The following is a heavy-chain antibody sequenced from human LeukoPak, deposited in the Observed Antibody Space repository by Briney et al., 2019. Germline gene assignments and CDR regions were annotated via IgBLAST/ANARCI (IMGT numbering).Heavy chain of an antibody. Sequence: SETLSLTCTVSGGSISSYYWSWIRQPAGEGLEWIGRIYTSGSTNYNPSLKSRVTMSVDTSKNQFSLKLSSVTAADTAVYYCARVAVAGIQNYFDYWGQGTLVTVSS. V-gene: IGHV4-4*07. CDR2: IYTSGST. D-gene: IGHD6-19*01. CDR1: GGSISSYY. CDR3: ARVAVAGIQNYFDY. J-gene: IGHJ4*02.